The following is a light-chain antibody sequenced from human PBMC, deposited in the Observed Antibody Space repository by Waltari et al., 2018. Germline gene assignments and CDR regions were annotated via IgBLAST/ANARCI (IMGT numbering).Light chain of an antibody. J-gene: IGLJ3*02. CDR1: GRAIGSFNY. CDR2: DVN. V-gene: IGLV2-14*03. Sequence: QSGLPPPASVSESPGQPITIPCTGTGRAIGSFNYFQWYQHHPGTAPKLLIYDVNYRPSGVSVRFSASKSGNTAPLTISGLRAEDEVHYYCSSYRHSNNLMFGGGTTLTVL. CDR3: SSYRHSNNLM.